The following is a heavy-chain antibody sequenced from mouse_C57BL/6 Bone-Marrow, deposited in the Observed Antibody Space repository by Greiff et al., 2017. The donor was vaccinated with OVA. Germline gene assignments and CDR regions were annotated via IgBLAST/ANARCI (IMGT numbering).Heavy chain of an antibody. Sequence: QVQLQQSGAELVKPGASVKLSCKASGYTFTSYWMHWVKQRPGQGLEWIGMIHPNSGSTNYNEKFKSKATLTVDKSSSTAYMQLSSLTSEDSAVYYCAREDGYYFDYWGQGTTLTVSS. CDR1: GYTFTSYW. V-gene: IGHV1-64*01. CDR2: IHPNSGST. J-gene: IGHJ2*01. CDR3: AREDGYYFDY. D-gene: IGHD2-3*01.